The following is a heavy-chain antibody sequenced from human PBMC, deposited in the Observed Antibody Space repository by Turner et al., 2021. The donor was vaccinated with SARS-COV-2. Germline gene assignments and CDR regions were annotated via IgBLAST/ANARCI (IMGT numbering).Heavy chain of an antibody. CDR3: AGKERGKNWGIVATERGHWFDP. Sequence: QLQLQESGPGLVRPSETLSLTCTVSGGSISSSSYYWGWIRQPPGKGLEWIGSIQYSGSTYYNPALKSRVTMSVDTAKNQFSLELTSVTAADTAVYYCAGKERGKNWGIVATERGHWFDPWGQGTLVTVSS. CDR1: GGSISSSSYY. J-gene: IGHJ5*02. D-gene: IGHD5-12*01. V-gene: IGHV4-39*01. CDR2: IQYSGST.